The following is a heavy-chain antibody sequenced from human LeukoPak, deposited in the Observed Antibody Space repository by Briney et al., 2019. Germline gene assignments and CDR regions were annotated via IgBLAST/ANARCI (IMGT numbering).Heavy chain of an antibody. CDR1: GYTFTSYG. Sequence: ASVKVSCKASGYTFTSYGISWVRQAPGQGLEWMGWIIAYNGNTNYAQKLQGRVTMTTDTSTSTAYMELRSLRSDDTAVYYCARVPPYDILTGYPDYWGQGTLVTVSS. J-gene: IGHJ4*02. CDR2: IIAYNGNT. V-gene: IGHV1-18*01. D-gene: IGHD3-9*01. CDR3: ARVPPYDILTGYPDY.